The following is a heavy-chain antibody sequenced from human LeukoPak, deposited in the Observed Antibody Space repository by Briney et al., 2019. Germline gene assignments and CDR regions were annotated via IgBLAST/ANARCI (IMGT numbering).Heavy chain of an antibody. CDR1: GGSISSGDYY. CDR2: IYYSGST. CDR3: ASHLYSSSCLDY. J-gene: IGHJ4*02. Sequence: KASETLSLTCTVSGGSISSGDYYWSWIRQPPGKGLEWIGYIYYSGSTYYNPSLKSRVTISVDTSKNQFPLKLSSVTVADTAVYYCASHLYSSSCLDYWGQGTLVTVSS. D-gene: IGHD6-13*01. V-gene: IGHV4-30-4*02.